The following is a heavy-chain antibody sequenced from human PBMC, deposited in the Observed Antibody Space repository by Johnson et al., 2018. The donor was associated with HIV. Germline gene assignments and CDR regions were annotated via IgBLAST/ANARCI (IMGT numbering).Heavy chain of an antibody. J-gene: IGHJ3*02. CDR1: GSTFSDYS. CDR3: ARGLGERMLIPGLDGFDI. Sequence: EVQLVESGGGLVKAGGSLRLSCAASGSTFSDYSMNWIRQAPGKGLEWVSTISGSGGSKYYADSVKGRYIISRDNSKNTLYLQMNSLRAEDTAVEYCARGLGERMLIPGLDGFDIWGQGTMVTVSS. V-gene: IGHV3-23*04. CDR2: ISGSGGSK. D-gene: IGHD2-15*01.